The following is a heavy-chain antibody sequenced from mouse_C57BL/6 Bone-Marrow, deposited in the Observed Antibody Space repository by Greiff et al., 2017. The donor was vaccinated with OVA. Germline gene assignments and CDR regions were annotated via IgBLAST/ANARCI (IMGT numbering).Heavy chain of an antibody. D-gene: IGHD1-1*01. CDR3: ARSKIYYYGSSYAMDY. CDR2: INPNNGGT. CDR1: GYTFTDYN. Sequence: EVQLQQSGPELVKPGASVKIPCKASGYTFTDYNMDWVKQSHGKSLEWIGDINPNNGGTIYNQKFKGKATLTVDKSSSTAYMELRSLTSEDTAVYYCARSKIYYYGSSYAMDYWGQGTSVTVSS. J-gene: IGHJ4*01. V-gene: IGHV1-18*01.